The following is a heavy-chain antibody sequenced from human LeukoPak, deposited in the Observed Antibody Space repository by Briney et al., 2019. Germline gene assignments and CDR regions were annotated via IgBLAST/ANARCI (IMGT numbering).Heavy chain of an antibody. D-gene: IGHD2-2*01. CDR1: GFTFSSYS. CDR3: AREGGFSTSRGGFDY. CDR2: ISSSSSYI. V-gene: IGHV3-21*01. Sequence: GGSLRLSCAASGFTFSSYSMNWVRQAPGKGLEWVSSISSSSSYIYYADSVKGRFTISRDNAKNSLYLQMNSLRAEDTAVYYCAREGGFSTSRGGFDYWGQGTVVTVSS. J-gene: IGHJ4*02.